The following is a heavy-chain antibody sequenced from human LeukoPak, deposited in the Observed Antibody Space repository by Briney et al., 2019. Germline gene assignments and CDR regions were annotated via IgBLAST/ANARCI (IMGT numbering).Heavy chain of an antibody. D-gene: IGHD6-6*01. CDR2: MNPNSGNT. Sequence: ASVKVSCKASGYTFTSYDINWVRQATGQGLEWMGWMNPNSGNTGYAQKFQGRVTITRNTSISTAYTELSSLRSEDTAVYYCARSAGRGIAARRAVDYWGQGTLVTVSS. V-gene: IGHV1-8*03. J-gene: IGHJ4*02. CDR3: ARSAGRGIAARRAVDY. CDR1: GYTFTSYD.